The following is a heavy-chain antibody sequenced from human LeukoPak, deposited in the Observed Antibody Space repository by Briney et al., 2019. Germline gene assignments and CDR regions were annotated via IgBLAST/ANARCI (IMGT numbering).Heavy chain of an antibody. CDR2: IYSGGST. Sequence: GGSLRLSCAASGFTVSSNYMSWVRQAPGKGLEWVSVIYSGGSTYYADSVKGRFTISRDNSKNTLYLQMNSLRAEDTAVYYCARGLRYSSGWYYFDYWGQGTLLTVSS. J-gene: IGHJ4*02. D-gene: IGHD6-19*01. CDR3: ARGLRYSSGWYYFDY. CDR1: GFTVSSNY. V-gene: IGHV3-53*05.